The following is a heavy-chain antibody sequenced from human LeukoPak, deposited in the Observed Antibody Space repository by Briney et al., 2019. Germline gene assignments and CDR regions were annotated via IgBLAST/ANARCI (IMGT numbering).Heavy chain of an antibody. J-gene: IGHJ5*02. CDR2: INHSGST. D-gene: IGHD6-19*01. CDR1: GGSFSGYY. V-gene: IGHV4-34*01. CDR3: ARGRRIAVAGRPRGRWFDP. Sequence: PSETLSLTCAVYGGSFSGYYWSWIRQPPGKGLEWIGEINHSGSTNYNPSLKSRVTISVDTSKNQFSLKLSSVTAADTAVYYCARGRRIAVAGRPRGRWFDPWGQGTLVTVSS.